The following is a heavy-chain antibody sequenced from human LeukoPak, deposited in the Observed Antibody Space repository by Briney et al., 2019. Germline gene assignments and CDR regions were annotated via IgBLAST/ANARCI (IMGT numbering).Heavy chain of an antibody. CDR2: ISSRGSTI. CDR1: GFTFSDYY. V-gene: IGHV3-11*04. J-gene: IGHJ4*02. D-gene: IGHD2-2*01. CDR3: ARDEGGGYCSSTSCWGRSGSGSYSDY. Sequence: GGSLRLSCAASGFTFSDYYMSWIRQAPGKGLEWVSYISSRGSTIFYADSVKGRFTISRDNAKNSLYLQMNSLRAEDTAVYYCARDEGGGYCSSTSCWGRSGSGSYSDYWGQGTLVTVSS.